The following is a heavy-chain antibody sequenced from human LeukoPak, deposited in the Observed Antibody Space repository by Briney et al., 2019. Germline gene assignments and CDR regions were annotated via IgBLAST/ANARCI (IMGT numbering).Heavy chain of an antibody. D-gene: IGHD3-22*01. J-gene: IGHJ6*02. Sequence: GESLQISCKGSGYSFTSYWISWVRQMPGKGLEWMGRIDPSDSYTNYSPSFQGHVTISADKSISTAYLQWRSLKASDTAMYYCARLGWGYYYDSSGYSAHHRYGMYVWGQGTTVTVSS. CDR1: GYSFTSYW. V-gene: IGHV5-10-1*01. CDR2: IDPSDSYT. CDR3: ARLGWGYYYDSSGYSAHHRYGMYV.